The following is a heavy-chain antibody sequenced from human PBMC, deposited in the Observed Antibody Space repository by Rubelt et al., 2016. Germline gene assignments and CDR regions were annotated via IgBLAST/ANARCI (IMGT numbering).Heavy chain of an antibody. CDR1: GGSFSGYY. CDR2: INHSGST. D-gene: IGHD1-26*01. V-gene: IGHV4-34*01. CDR3: AGGRMGFHYYYYGMDV. Sequence: QVQLQQWGAGLLKPSETLSLTCAVYGGSFSGYYWSWIRQPPGKGLEWIGEINHSGSTNYNPSLKSRVTISVDTSKSRFSLKLSSVTAADTAVYYCAGGRMGFHYYYYGMDVWGQGTTVTVSS. J-gene: IGHJ6*02.